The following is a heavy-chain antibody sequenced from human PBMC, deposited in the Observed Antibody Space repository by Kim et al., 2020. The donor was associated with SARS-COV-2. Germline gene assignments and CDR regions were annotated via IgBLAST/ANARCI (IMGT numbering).Heavy chain of an antibody. CDR3: ARKTGEDWYFDL. V-gene: IGHV3-7*04. J-gene: IGHJ2*01. D-gene: IGHD7-27*01. Sequence: YYLESAKGRFTTSRDNAKNALYLQMNSLRVEDTAVYYCARKTGEDWYFDLWGRGTLVTVSS.